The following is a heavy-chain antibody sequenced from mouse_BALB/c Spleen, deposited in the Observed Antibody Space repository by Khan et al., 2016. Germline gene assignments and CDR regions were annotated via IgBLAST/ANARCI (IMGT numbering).Heavy chain of an antibody. D-gene: IGHD1-1*01. J-gene: IGHJ4*01. CDR3: AHGSSPYYYAMDY. CDR2: IDPANGNT. V-gene: IGHV14-3*02. Sequence: VQLQQSGAELVKPGASVKLSCTASDFNIKDTYMHWVKQRPEQGLEWIGRIDPANGNTKYDPKFQGKATITADTSSNTAYLQLSSLTSEDTAVYYCAHGSSPYYYAMDYWGQGTSVTVSS. CDR1: DFNIKDTY.